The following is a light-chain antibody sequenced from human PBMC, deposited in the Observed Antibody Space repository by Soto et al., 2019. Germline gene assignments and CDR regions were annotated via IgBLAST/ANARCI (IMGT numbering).Light chain of an antibody. J-gene: IGLJ1*01. CDR2: GDT. V-gene: IGLV1-40*01. Sequence: QSVLTQPPSVSGAPGKRVTISCPGSSSNIGAGYDAHWYQQLPGKVPKLLIYGDTNRPSGVPDRFSGSKSGTSASLAITGLQPEDEADYYCQSYDNSLSGTVFGPGTKVTVL. CDR3: QSYDNSLSGTV. CDR1: SSNIGAGYD.